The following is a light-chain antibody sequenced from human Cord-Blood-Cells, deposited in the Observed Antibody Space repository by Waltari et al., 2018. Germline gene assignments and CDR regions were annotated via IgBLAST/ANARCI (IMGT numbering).Light chain of an antibody. V-gene: IGLV3-1*01. Sequence: SYKLTQPPSVSVSPAQPASIPCSGEQWGAKYAGWYQQKPGQSPVLFIYQDSKRPSGIPERFSGSNYGNTATLTISGTQAMDEADYYCQAWDSSLAVFGGGTQLTVL. J-gene: IGLJ7*01. CDR2: QDS. CDR3: QAWDSSLAV. CDR1: QWGAKY.